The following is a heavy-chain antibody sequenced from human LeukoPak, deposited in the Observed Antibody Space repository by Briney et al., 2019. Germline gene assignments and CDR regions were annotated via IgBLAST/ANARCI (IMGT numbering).Heavy chain of an antibody. D-gene: IGHD4-17*01. V-gene: IGHV4-39*07. J-gene: IGHJ3*02. CDR1: GGSISSSSYY. Sequence: PSETLSLTCTVSGGSISSSSYYWGWIRQPPGKGLEWIGSIYYSGSTYYNPSLKSRVTISVDTSKNQFSLKLSSVTAADTAVYYCAREEDDYGDLPSGMDGAFDIWGQGTMVTVSS. CDR3: AREEDDYGDLPSGMDGAFDI. CDR2: IYYSGST.